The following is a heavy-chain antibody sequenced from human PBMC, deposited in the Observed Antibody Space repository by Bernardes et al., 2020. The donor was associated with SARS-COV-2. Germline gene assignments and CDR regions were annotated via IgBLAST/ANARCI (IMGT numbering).Heavy chain of an antibody. Sequence: GGSLRLCCGASGFSFSSYALNWVHQAPGKGLECVSAISCSGGSTYYADSVKGRFTISRDNSKNTLYLQMNSLRAEDTAVYYCAKGGLSTMVQGVDYWGQGTLVTVSS. J-gene: IGHJ4*02. CDR3: AKGGLSTMVQGVDY. D-gene: IGHD3-10*01. CDR1: GFSFSSYA. CDR2: ISCSGGST. V-gene: IGHV3-23*01.